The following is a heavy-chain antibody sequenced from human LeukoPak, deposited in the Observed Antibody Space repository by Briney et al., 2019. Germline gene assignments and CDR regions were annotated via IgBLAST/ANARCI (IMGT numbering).Heavy chain of an antibody. CDR3: ARRDSGWRFQY. V-gene: IGHV3-48*03. CDR2: ISESGDTM. Sequence: PGGSLRLSCAASGFTFSSYEMNWVREAPGKGLEWVSYISESGDTMYYADSVKGRFTISRDNAKNSLYLQMNSLRAEDTALYYCARRDSGWRFQYWGQGTLATVSS. CDR1: GFTFSSYE. J-gene: IGHJ1*01. D-gene: IGHD6-19*01.